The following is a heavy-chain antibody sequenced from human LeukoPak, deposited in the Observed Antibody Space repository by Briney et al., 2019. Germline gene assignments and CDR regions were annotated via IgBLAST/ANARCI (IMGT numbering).Heavy chain of an antibody. CDR2: IYPGDSDT. CDR1: GSSFTSYW. CDR3: ASSYYYDSSGLFDI. Sequence: GEPLKTSAKGSGSSFTSYWIGWVRQMPAKGLEWMGIIYPGDSDTRYSPSVQGQVTISADKSISTAYLQWSSLKASDTAMYYCASSYYYDSSGLFDIWGQGTMVTVSS. J-gene: IGHJ3*02. V-gene: IGHV5-51*01. D-gene: IGHD3-22*01.